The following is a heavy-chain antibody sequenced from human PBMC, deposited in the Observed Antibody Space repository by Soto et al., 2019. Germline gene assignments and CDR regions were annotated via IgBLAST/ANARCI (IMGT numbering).Heavy chain of an antibody. J-gene: IGHJ4*02. V-gene: IGHV2-5*02. CDR1: GFSLSTSGVG. CDR2: IYWDDDK. Sequence: VSGPTLVNPTQTLTLTCTFSGFSLSTSGVGVGWIRQPPGKALEWLALIYWDDDKRYSPSLKSRLTITKDTSKNQVVLTMTNMDPVDTATYYCAHSPGYSSGCYFPHFHYWGQGTLVTVS. CDR3: AHSPGYSSGCYFPHFHY. D-gene: IGHD6-19*01.